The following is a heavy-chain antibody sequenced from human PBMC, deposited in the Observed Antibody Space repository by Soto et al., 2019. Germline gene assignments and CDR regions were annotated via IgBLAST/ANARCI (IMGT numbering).Heavy chain of an antibody. D-gene: IGHD6-19*01. J-gene: IGHJ5*02. Sequence: PSETLSLTCNVSGGSISSSSYYWGWIRQPPGKGLEWIGRIYYTGSTYYNPSLTSRVTISVDTSKNHFSLKLSSMTAADTAVYYCASNRRGWAKWFDPWGQGTLVTVSS. CDR3: ASNRRGWAKWFDP. V-gene: IGHV4-39*01. CDR1: GGSISSSSYY. CDR2: IYYTGST.